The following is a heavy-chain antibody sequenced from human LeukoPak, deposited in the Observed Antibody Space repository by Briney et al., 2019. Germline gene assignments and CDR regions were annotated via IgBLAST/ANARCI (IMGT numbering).Heavy chain of an antibody. CDR1: GYTFTGYY. J-gene: IGHJ4*02. D-gene: IGHD3-10*01. CDR2: INPNSGGT. Sequence: GASVKVSCKASGYTFTGYYMHWVRQAPGQGLEWMGWINPNSGGTNYAQKFQGRVTMTRDTSISTAYMELSRLRSDDTAVYYCARDRGEIRGVIYYFDYWGQGTLVTVSS. V-gene: IGHV1-2*02. CDR3: ARDRGEIRGVIYYFDY.